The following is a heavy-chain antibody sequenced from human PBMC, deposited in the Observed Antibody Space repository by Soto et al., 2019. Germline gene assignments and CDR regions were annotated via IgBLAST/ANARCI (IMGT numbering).Heavy chain of an antibody. Sequence: SETLSLTCAVYGGSFSGYYWSWIRQPPGKGLEWIGEINHSGSTNYNPSLKSRVTISVDTSKNQFSLELSSVTAADTAVYYCVSYSGYDFGIGYWGQGTLVTVSS. CDR1: GGSFSGYY. CDR3: VSYSGYDFGIGY. D-gene: IGHD5-12*01. V-gene: IGHV4-34*01. J-gene: IGHJ4*02. CDR2: INHSGST.